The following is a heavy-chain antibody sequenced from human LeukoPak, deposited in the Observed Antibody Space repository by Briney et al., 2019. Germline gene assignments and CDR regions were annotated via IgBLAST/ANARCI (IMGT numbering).Heavy chain of an antibody. Sequence: VASVKVSCKASGYTFTGYYMHWLRQAPRQGLNWMGWINPNNCDTNYPHNLQDRVTMTRDTAINPAYLEPSSLRSDNTAGYYCGRGAPVFRWFDPRGQGTLVTVSS. CDR2: INPNNCDT. D-gene: IGHD2-21*01. J-gene: IGHJ5*02. CDR1: GYTFTGYY. CDR3: GRGAPVFRWFDP. V-gene: IGHV1-2*02.